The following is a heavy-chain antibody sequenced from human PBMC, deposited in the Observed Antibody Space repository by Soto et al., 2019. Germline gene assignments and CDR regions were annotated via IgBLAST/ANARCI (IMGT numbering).Heavy chain of an antibody. CDR3: ARDRDGHEY. J-gene: IGHJ4*02. V-gene: IGHV1-8*01. CDR2: MNPNSGNT. CDR1: GYTFTSYD. Sequence: QVQLVQSGAEVKTPGASVKGSCKASGYTFTSYDIHWVRQATGQGLEWMGWMNPNSGNTGYAQKFQGRVTMTRNTCISTAYMELSSRRSEDTAIYYCARDRDGHEYWCQGTLVTVSS.